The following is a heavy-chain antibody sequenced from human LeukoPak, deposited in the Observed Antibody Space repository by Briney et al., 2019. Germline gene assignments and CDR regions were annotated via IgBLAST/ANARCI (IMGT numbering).Heavy chain of an antibody. V-gene: IGHV3-23*01. CDR1: GFTFSTYA. J-gene: IGHJ4*02. CDR2: TSGSGRNT. Sequence: PGGSLRLSCAASGFTFSTYAMTWVRQAPGKGLEWVSSTSGSGRNTYYADSVKGRFTISRDNSKNTLYLQMNSLRAEDTAIYYCAKGPGSNSYGSFDNWGQGTLVTVSS. D-gene: IGHD5-18*01. CDR3: AKGPGSNSYGSFDN.